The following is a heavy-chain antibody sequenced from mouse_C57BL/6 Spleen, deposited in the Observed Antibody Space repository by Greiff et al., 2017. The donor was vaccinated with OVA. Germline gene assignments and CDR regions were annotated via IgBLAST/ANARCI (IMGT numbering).Heavy chain of an antibody. Sequence: VKLQESGPGLVAPSQSLSITCTVSGFSLTSYAISWVRQPPGKGLEWLGVIWTGGGTNYNSALKSRLSISKDNSKSQVFLKMNSLQTDDTARYYCARNYYGSSYVPLYYAMDYWGQGTSVTVSS. CDR3: ARNYYGSSYVPLYYAMDY. CDR2: IWTGGGT. V-gene: IGHV2-9-1*01. J-gene: IGHJ4*01. CDR1: GFSLTSYA. D-gene: IGHD1-1*01.